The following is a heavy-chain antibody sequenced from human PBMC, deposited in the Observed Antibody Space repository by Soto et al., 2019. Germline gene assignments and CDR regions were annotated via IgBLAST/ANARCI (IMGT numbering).Heavy chain of an antibody. CDR3: ARDLKGGSSGYCSGGSCRYYYYYGMDV. J-gene: IGHJ6*02. CDR2: ISSSSSYI. Sequence: EVQLVESGGGLVKPGGSLRLSCAASGFTFSSYSMNWVRQAPGKGLEWVSSISSSSSYIYYADSVKGRFTISRDNAKNSLYLQMNSLRAEDTAVYYCARDLKGGSSGYCSGGSCRYYYYYGMDVWGQGTTVTVSS. V-gene: IGHV3-21*01. CDR1: GFTFSSYS. D-gene: IGHD2-15*01.